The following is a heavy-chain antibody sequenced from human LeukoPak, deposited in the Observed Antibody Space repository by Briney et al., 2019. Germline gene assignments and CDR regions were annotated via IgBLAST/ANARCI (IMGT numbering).Heavy chain of an antibody. CDR3: ARVPPSNYYMDV. CDR2: INPNSGGT. J-gene: IGHJ6*03. CDR1: GYTFTGYY. V-gene: IGHV1-2*02. Sequence: SVKVSCKASGYTFTGYYMHWVRQAPGQGLEWMGWINPNSGGTKYAQKFQGRVTMTRDTFISAAYMELSRLRSDDTAVYYCARVPPSNYYMDVWGKGTTVTISS.